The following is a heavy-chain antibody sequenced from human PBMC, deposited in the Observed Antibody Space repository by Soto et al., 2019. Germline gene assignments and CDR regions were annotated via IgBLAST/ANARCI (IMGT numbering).Heavy chain of an antibody. J-gene: IGHJ4*02. Sequence: GGSLRLSCAASGFTFSSYEMNWVRQAPGKGLEWVSYISTSGNTIHYADSVKGRFTISRDNAKNSLYLQMNRLRAEDTAVYYCARDIDYYDSSGYQDYWGQGTLLTVSS. CDR2: ISTSGNTI. D-gene: IGHD3-22*01. V-gene: IGHV3-48*03. CDR3: ARDIDYYDSSGYQDY. CDR1: GFTFSSYE.